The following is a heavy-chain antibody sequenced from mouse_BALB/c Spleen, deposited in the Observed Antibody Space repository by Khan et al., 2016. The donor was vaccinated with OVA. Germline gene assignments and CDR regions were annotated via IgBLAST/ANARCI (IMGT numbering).Heavy chain of an antibody. CDR2: IDPDNGGT. D-gene: IGHD1-1*01. V-gene: IGHV1S135*01. CDR3: ARTDYSGSSDYFDY. CDR1: GYSFTDYN. Sequence: VQLQQSGPELVKPGASVKVSCKASGYSFTDYNMFWVKQSHGKSLEWIGYIDPDNGGTSYNQKLKGKATLTVDKSSSTAFMHLSSLTSEDAAVFYCARTDYSGSSDYFDYWGQGTTLTVSA. J-gene: IGHJ2*01.